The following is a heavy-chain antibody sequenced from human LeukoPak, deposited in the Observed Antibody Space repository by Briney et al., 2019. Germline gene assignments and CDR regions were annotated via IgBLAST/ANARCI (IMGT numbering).Heavy chain of an antibody. D-gene: IGHD6-13*01. J-gene: IGHJ4*02. V-gene: IGHV4-38-2*02. CDR2: IYHSGST. Sequence: SETLSLTCTVSGYSISSGYYWGWIRQPPGKGLEWIGSIYHSGSTYYNPSLKSRVTISVDTSKNQFSLKLSSVTAADTAVYYCARDRAQQLVGPALFDYWGQGTLVTVSS. CDR3: ARDRAQQLVGPALFDY. CDR1: GYSISSGYY.